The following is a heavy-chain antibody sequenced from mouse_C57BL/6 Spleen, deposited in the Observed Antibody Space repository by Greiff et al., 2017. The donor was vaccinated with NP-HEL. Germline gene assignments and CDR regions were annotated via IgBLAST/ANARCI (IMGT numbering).Heavy chain of an antibody. CDR2: IDPETGGT. CDR3: TRPVVAPD. CDR1: GYTFTDYE. Sequence: QVQLQQSGAELVRPGASVTLSCKASGYTFTDYEMHWVKQTPVHGLEWIGAIDPETGGTAYNQKFKGKAILTADKSSSTAYMELRSLTSEDSAVDYGTRPVVAPDWGQGTRVTVSA. D-gene: IGHD1-1*01. J-gene: IGHJ3*01. V-gene: IGHV1-15*01.